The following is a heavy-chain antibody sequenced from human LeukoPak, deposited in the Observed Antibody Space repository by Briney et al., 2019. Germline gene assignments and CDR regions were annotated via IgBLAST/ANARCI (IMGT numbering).Heavy chain of an antibody. V-gene: IGHV1-69*04. CDR2: IIPILGIA. D-gene: IGHD3-22*01. Sequence: GASVKVSCKASGGTFSSYTISWVRQAPGQGLEWMGRIIPILGIANYAQKFQGRVTITADKSTSTAYMELSSLRSEDTAVYYCARDRSQGYYDSSGYSIDYWGQGTPVTVSS. CDR3: ARDRSQGYYDSSGYSIDY. J-gene: IGHJ4*02. CDR1: GGTFSSYT.